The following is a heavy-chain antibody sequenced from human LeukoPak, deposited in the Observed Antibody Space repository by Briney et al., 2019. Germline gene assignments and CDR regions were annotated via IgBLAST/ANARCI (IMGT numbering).Heavy chain of an antibody. CDR3: ARPGVGFDY. J-gene: IGHJ4*02. CDR1: GFTLSAYW. CDR2: INSDGTIT. Sequence: GGSPRLSCAASGFTLSAYWMHWVRQAPGKGLVWLSRINSDGTITSYADSLEGRFTISRDNAKNTVYLQMNSLRAEDTAVYYCARPGVGFDYWGQGALVTVSS. V-gene: IGHV3-74*01.